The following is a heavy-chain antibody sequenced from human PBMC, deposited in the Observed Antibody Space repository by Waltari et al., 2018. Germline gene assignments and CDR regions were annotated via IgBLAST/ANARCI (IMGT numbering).Heavy chain of an antibody. CDR1: GFTFSSYA. J-gene: IGHJ4*02. D-gene: IGHD6-13*01. Sequence: QVQLVESGGGVVQPGRSLRLSCAASGFTFSSYAMHWVRQAPGKGLEWGAVISYDGSNKYYADSVKGRFTISRDNSKNTLYLQMNSLRAEDTAVYYCAREWVEQQPLGYFDYWGQGTLVTVSS. CDR3: AREWVEQQPLGYFDY. CDR2: ISYDGSNK. V-gene: IGHV3-30-3*01.